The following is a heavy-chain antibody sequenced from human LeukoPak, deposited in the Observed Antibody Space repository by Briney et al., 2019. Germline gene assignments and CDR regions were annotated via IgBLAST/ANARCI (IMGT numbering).Heavy chain of an antibody. Sequence: GASVKVSCKASGYTFTSYGISWVRQAPGQGLEWMGWISAYNGNTNYAQKLQGRVTMTTDTSTSTAYMELRSLRADDTAVYYCARERGGRLGSNRFDYWGQGTLVTVSS. CDR1: GYTFTSYG. V-gene: IGHV1-18*01. CDR2: ISAYNGNT. D-gene: IGHD6-13*01. CDR3: ARERGGRLGSNRFDY. J-gene: IGHJ4*02.